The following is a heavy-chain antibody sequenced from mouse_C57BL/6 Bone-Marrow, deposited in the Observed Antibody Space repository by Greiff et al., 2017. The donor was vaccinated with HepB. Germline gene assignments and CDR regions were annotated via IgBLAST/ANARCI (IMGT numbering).Heavy chain of an antibody. Sequence: VQLQQPGAELVKPGASVKLSCKASGYTFTSYWMQWVKQRPGQGLEWIGEIDPSDSYTNYNQKFKGKATLIVDTSSSTAYMQLSSLTSEDSAVYYCARLRGNYDFDYWGQGTTLTVSS. V-gene: IGHV1-50*01. CDR3: ARLRGNYDFDY. J-gene: IGHJ2*01. D-gene: IGHD2-1*01. CDR2: IDPSDSYT. CDR1: GYTFTSYW.